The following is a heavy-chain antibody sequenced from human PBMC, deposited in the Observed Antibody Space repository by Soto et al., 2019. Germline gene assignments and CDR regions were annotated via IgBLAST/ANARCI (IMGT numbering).Heavy chain of an antibody. CDR2: IYYSGST. V-gene: IGHV4-59*01. CDR3: AKNSRYGYWKNACELDY. CDR1: GGSISSYY. D-gene: IGHD5-18*01. Sequence: SETLSLTCTVSGGSISSYYWSWIRQPPGKGLEWIGYIYYSGSTNYNPSLKSRVTISVDTSKNQFSLKLSSVTAADTAVYYCAKNSRYGYWKNACELDYWGQGTLVTVSS. J-gene: IGHJ4*02.